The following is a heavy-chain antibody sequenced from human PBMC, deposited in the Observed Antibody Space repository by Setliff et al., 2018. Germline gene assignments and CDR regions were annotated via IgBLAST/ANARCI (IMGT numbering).Heavy chain of an antibody. J-gene: IGHJ4*02. CDR3: ARYTPKLPELGIYGWFDY. CDR2: ITHTGIT. CDR1: GGTITYYY. D-gene: IGHD7-27*01. Sequence: KPSETLSLTCAASGGTITYYYWTWIRQSPAKGLEWIGEITHTGITYYNPSLKSRVTISVDTSKNHFSLKLTSVTAADTAAYYCARYTPKLPELGIYGWFDYWGQGTPVTVSS. V-gene: IGHV4-34*01.